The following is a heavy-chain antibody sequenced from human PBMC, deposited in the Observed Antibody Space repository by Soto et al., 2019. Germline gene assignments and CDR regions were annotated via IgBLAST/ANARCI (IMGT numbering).Heavy chain of an antibody. J-gene: IGHJ6*02. Sequence: EVQLLESGGGFVQPGGSLRLSCAATGFTFSVYAMTWVRQAPGKGLEWVSAVTANGGSTYSADSLKGRFTISRHNSMNTLFLQMNSLRAEDTAVYYCASLGVGDWANYYFYYGMDVWGQGTTVTVSS. CDR2: VTANGGST. V-gene: IGHV3-23*01. CDR3: ASLGVGDWANYYFYYGMDV. D-gene: IGHD2-21*02. CDR1: GFTFSVYA.